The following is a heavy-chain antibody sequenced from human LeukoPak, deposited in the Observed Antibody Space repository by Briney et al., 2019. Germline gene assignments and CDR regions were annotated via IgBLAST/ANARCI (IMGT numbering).Heavy chain of an antibody. D-gene: IGHD6-19*01. V-gene: IGHV3-21*01. CDR1: GFTFSSYS. CDR3: ARDGGAVAGMVY. J-gene: IGHJ4*02. CDR2: ISSSSSYI. Sequence: GGSLRLSCAASGFTFSSYSMNWVRQAPGKGLEWVSSISSSSSYIYYADSVKGRSTISRDNAKNSLYLQMNSLRAEDTAVYYCARDGGAVAGMVYWGQGTLVTVSS.